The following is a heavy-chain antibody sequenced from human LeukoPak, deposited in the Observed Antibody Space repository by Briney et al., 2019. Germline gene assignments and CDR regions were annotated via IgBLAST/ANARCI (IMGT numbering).Heavy chain of an antibody. CDR2: ISTDGSNK. D-gene: IGHD3-10*01. V-gene: IGHV3-30*18. Sequence: GGSLRLSCAASGFTFSDYGLHWVRQAPGKGLEWVALISTDGSNKNYADSVKGRFTISRDNSKNTLYLQMNSLRGEDTAVYYCAKDSSTTWFGGDSKWGQGTLVTVSS. CDR3: AKDSSTTWFGGDSK. CDR1: GFTFSDYG. J-gene: IGHJ4*02.